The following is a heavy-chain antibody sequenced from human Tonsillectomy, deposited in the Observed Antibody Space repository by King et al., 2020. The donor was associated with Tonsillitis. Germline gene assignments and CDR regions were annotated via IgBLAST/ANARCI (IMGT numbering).Heavy chain of an antibody. Sequence: VQLVQSGAEVKKPGESLKISCQGSGYIFTSYWIGWLRQMPGKDLEWMGIIHPGDSDTRYSPSFQGQVAISADRSIGTAYLQWSSLKASDTAIYYCARQGDHYFGSGSFTDWGQGTLVTVSS. D-gene: IGHD3-10*01. CDR3: ARQGDHYFGSGSFTD. CDR1: GYIFTSYW. V-gene: IGHV5-51*01. J-gene: IGHJ4*02. CDR2: IHPGDSDT.